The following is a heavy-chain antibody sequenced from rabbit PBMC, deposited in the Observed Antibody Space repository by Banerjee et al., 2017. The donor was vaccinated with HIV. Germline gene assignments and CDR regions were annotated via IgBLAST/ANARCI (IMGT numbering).Heavy chain of an antibody. J-gene: IGHJ4*01. CDR3: VRDEGRGLDFNL. V-gene: IGHV1S7*01. CDR1: GFDFSSYG. CDR2: IDPVFSNT. D-gene: IGHD3-3*01. Sequence: QLKESGGGLVQPGGSLKLSCKASGFDFSSYGVSWVRQAPGKGLEWIGYIDPVFSNTFYASWVNGRFTISSHNAQNTLYLQLNSLTAADTATYFCVRDEGRGLDFNLWGPGTLVTV.